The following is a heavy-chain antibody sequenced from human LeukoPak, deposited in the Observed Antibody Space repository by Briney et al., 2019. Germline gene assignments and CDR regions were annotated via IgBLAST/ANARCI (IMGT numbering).Heavy chain of an antibody. CDR3: AKLTTTGSSKNFDY. V-gene: IGHV3-30*18. J-gene: IGHJ4*02. D-gene: IGHD6-6*01. CDR1: GFTFNNYG. Sequence: GGSLRLSCAASGFTFNNYGMHWVRQAPGKGLEWVAVISYDGSNKYYADSVKGRFTISRDNSKNTLYLQMNSLRAEDTAVYYCAKLTTTGSSKNFDYWGQGTLVTVSS. CDR2: ISYDGSNK.